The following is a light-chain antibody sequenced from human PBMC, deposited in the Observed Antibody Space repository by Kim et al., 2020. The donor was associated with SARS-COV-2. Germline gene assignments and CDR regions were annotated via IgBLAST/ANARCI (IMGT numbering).Light chain of an antibody. V-gene: IGLV2-14*01. CDR1: SSNVDDYNY. J-gene: IGLJ3*02. CDR2: EVT. Sequence: QSFTITCSGTSSNVDDYNYDSWYQQHPGKDAKIMIYEVTKRPSGGSYRCSGSKSGNTASLTISGLQDEDEADYYCSSYTSSSGLMVFGGGTQLTVL. CDR3: SSYTSSSGLMV.